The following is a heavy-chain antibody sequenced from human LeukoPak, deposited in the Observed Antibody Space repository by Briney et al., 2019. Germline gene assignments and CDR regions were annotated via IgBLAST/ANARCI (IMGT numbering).Heavy chain of an antibody. CDR3: ARGVDAFDI. J-gene: IGHJ3*02. V-gene: IGHV1-2*02. CDR2: INPKSGVT. CDR1: GYSFSAYY. Sequence: GASVKVSCKASGYSFSAYYVHWVRQAPGQGLEWMAWINPKSGVTNYVKGFQGRVTMSRDTSISTVYMELSRLRSDDSAVYYCARGVDAFDIWGQGTMATVSS.